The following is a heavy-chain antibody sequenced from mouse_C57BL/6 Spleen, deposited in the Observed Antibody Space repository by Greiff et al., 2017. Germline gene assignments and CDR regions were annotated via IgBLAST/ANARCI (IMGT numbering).Heavy chain of an antibody. CDR2: IYPGDGDT. Sequence: QVQLKESGPELVKPGASVKISCKASGYAFSSSWMNWVKQRPGKGLEWIGRIYPGDGDTNYNGKFKGKATLTADKSSSTAYMQLSSLPSEDSAVYFCARRTGTDYFDYWGQGTTLTVSS. J-gene: IGHJ2*01. CDR3: ARRTGTDYFDY. D-gene: IGHD4-1*01. CDR1: GYAFSSSW. V-gene: IGHV1-82*01.